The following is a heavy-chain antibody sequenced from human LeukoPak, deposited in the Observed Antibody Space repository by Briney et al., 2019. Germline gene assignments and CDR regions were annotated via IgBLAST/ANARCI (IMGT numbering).Heavy chain of an antibody. J-gene: IGHJ3*02. CDR2: IHYSGST. CDR1: GVSISSYY. Sequence: SETLSLTCTVSGVSISSYYWNWIRQPPGKGLEWIGLIHYSGSTNYNPSLKSRLTMSVDTSKNQFSLKLSSVTAADTAVYYCARDYGDYIGALDIWGQGTMVTVSS. CDR3: ARDYGDYIGALDI. D-gene: IGHD4-17*01. V-gene: IGHV4-59*12.